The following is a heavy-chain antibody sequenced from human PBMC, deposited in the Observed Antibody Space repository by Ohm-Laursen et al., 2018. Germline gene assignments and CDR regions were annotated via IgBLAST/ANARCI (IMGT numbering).Heavy chain of an antibody. J-gene: IGHJ3*02. CDR1: GFTFDDYA. Sequence: SLRLSCAATGFTFDDYAMHWVRQAPGKGLEWVSGISWNSGSIGYADSVKCRFTISRDNAKNSLYLQMNSLRAEDTALYYCAKKMGTGSPTADAFDIWGQGTMVTVSS. CDR3: AKKMGTGSPTADAFDI. D-gene: IGHD3/OR15-3a*01. CDR2: ISWNSGSI. V-gene: IGHV3-9*01.